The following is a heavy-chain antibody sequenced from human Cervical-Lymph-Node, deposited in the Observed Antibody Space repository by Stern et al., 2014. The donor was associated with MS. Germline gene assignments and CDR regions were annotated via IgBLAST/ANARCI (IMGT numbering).Heavy chain of an antibody. V-gene: IGHV3-30*18. Sequence: VQLEESGGGVVQPGRSLRLSCAASGFTFSSYGMHWVRQAPGKGLEWVAVISYDGSNKYYADSVKVRFTISRDNSKNTLYLQMNSLRAEDTAVYYCAKAKAPIVVVPAAPGDYWGQGTLVTVSS. CDR3: AKAKAPIVVVPAAPGDY. CDR1: GFTFSSYG. CDR2: ISYDGSNK. D-gene: IGHD2-2*01. J-gene: IGHJ4*02.